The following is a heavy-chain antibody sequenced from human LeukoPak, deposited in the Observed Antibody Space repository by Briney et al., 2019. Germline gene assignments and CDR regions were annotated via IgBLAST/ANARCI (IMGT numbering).Heavy chain of an antibody. Sequence: ASVKVSCKASGYTFTSYGISWVRQAPGQGLDWMGWINTGNGNTKYSQKFQGRVTISRDTSASTAYMELSSLRSEDTTVYYCARDSGSGYYEMAYWGQGTLVTVSS. CDR2: INTGNGNT. D-gene: IGHD3-22*01. J-gene: IGHJ4*02. CDR3: ARDSGSGYYEMAY. CDR1: GYTFTSYG. V-gene: IGHV1-3*04.